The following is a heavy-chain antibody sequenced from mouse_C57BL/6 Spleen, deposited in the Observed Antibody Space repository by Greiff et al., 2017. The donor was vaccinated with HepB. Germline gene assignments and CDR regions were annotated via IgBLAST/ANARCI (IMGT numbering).Heavy chain of an antibody. CDR1: GFTFSDYG. CDR2: ISSGSSTS. J-gene: IGHJ4*01. V-gene: IGHV5-17*01. Sequence: EVKLVESGGGLVKPGGSLKLSCAASGFTFSDYGMHWVRQAPEKGLEWVAYISSGSSTSYYADTVKGRFTISRDNAKNTLFLQMTSLRSEDTAMYYCARSSYDAMDYWGQGTSVTVSS. CDR3: ARSSYDAMDY. D-gene: IGHD1-1*01.